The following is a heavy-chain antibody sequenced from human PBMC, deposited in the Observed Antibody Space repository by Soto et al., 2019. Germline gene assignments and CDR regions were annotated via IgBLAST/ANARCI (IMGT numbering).Heavy chain of an antibody. J-gene: IGHJ5*02. V-gene: IGHV5-51*01. CDR2: IYVGDSDT. CDR1: GNSFTNYW. CDR3: TKLRDLCSGNWFDP. Sequence: PGESLKISCKDSGNSFTNYWVGWVRQMPGKGLEWMGIIYVGDSDTRYSPSFQGQVTISADKSISTAYLQWSSLKASDTAIYYCTKLRDLCSGNWFDPWGQGTLVTVSS. D-gene: IGHD3-3*01.